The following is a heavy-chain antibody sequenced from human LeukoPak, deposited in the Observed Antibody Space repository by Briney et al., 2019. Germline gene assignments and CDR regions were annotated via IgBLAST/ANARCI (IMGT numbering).Heavy chain of an antibody. CDR2: IYYTGST. V-gene: IGHV4-59*01. J-gene: IGHJ4*02. CDR1: GGSISSYY. Sequence: SETLSLTCTVSGGSISSYYWSWIRQPPGKGLEWIGYIYYTGSTDYIPSLKSRVAISVDTSKNQFSLKLSSETAADTAVYYCARGSKAAPGTFDYWGQGTLVTVSS. D-gene: IGHD6-13*01. CDR3: ARGSKAAPGTFDY.